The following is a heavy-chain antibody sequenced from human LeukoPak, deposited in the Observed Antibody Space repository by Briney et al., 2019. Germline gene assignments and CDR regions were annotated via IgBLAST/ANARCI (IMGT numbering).Heavy chain of an antibody. V-gene: IGHV3-20*04. CDR2: INWNGDST. Sequence: GGSLRLSWAASRFTFDDYGMSGVRQAPGKGLEWVSGINWNGDSTGYGDSVKGRFTISRDNARNSLYLQMNSLRAEDTAFYYCAREQRYCGSTSCYSFFDYWGQGTLVTVSS. CDR3: AREQRYCGSTSCYSFFDY. CDR1: RFTFDDYG. D-gene: IGHD2-2*01. J-gene: IGHJ4*02.